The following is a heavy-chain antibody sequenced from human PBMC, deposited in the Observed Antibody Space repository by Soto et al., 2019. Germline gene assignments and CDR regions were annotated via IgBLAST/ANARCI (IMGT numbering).Heavy chain of an antibody. CDR1: SLTFTGFW. CDR3: GRSGIFVRGEPVEY. Sequence: RESLRLACPSASLTFTGFWMHWVRPAHGKGLEWVSRIKRDGSGTTYADSVKGRFSISRDNAKNTVYMEMDSLRVDDTAVYYCGRSGIFVRGEPVEYWGQGTLVTVSS. CDR2: IKRDGSGT. J-gene: IGHJ4*02. D-gene: IGHD3-10*02. V-gene: IGHV3-74*03.